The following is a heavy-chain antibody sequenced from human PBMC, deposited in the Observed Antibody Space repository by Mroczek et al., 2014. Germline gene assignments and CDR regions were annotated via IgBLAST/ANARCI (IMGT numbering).Heavy chain of an antibody. CDR3: ARVAISIVKEMATITDWAFDI. J-gene: IGHJ3*02. V-gene: IGHV1-69*01. Sequence: VQLQQSGAEVKKPGSSVKVSCKASGGTFSSYAISWVRQAPGQGLEWMGGIIPIFGTANYAQKFQGRVTITADESTSTAYMELSSLRSEDTAVYYCARVAISIVKEMATITDWAFDIWGQGTMVTVSS. CDR1: GGTFSSYA. D-gene: IGHD5-24*01. CDR2: IIPIFGTA.